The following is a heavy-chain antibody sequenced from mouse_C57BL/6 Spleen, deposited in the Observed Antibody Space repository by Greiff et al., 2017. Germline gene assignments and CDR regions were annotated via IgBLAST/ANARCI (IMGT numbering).Heavy chain of an antibody. Sequence: QVQLQQPGAELVKPGASVKLSCKASGYTFTSYWMHWVKQRPGQGREWIGMIHPNSGSTNYNEKFKSKATLTVDKSSSTAYMQLSSLTAEDYAVYYCARFLLYYCSSYWYFDFWGTGTTVTVSS. CDR1: GYTFTSYW. CDR3: ARFLLYYCSSYWYFDF. D-gene: IGHD1-1*01. J-gene: IGHJ1*03. V-gene: IGHV1-64*01. CDR2: IHPNSGST.